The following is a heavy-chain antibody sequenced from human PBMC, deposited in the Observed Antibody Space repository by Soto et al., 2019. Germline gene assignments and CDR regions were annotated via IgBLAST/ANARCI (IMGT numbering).Heavy chain of an antibody. Sequence: PGGSLRLSCAASGFTFSSYAMSWVRQAPGKGLERVSAISDNGRHTIYADSVKGRFSISRDNSQNTVSLQMNSLTVEDTAIYFCVKDQGWYDVRKWFDLWGQGTLVTVSS. CDR1: GFTFSSYA. CDR3: VKDQGWYDVRKWFDL. D-gene: IGHD2-15*01. CDR2: ISDNGRHT. V-gene: IGHV3-23*01. J-gene: IGHJ5*02.